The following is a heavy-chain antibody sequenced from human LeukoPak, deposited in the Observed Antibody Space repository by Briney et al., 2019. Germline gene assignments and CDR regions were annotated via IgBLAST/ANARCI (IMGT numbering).Heavy chain of an antibody. CDR2: ISSSGSTI. D-gene: IGHD4-17*01. V-gene: IGHV3-48*03. J-gene: IGHJ6*02. Sequence: GGSLRLSCAASGFTFSSYEMNWVRQAPGKGLEWVSYISSSGSTIYYADSVKGRFTISRDNAKNSLYLQMNSLRAEDMAVYYCARGGYGDPGGTYYYYYGMDVWGQGTTVTVSS. CDR1: GFTFSSYE. CDR3: ARGGYGDPGGTYYYYYGMDV.